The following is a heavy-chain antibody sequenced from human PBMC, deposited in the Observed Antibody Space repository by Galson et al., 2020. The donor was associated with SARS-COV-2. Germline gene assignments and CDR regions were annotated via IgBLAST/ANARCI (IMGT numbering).Heavy chain of an antibody. CDR2: IWYDGSNK. CDR1: GFTFSSYG. V-gene: IGHV3-33*01. CDR3: ARDLAVGDACDI. J-gene: IGHJ3*02. Sequence: QLGESLKISCAASGFTFSSYGMHWVRQAPGKGLEWVAVIWYDGSNKYYADSVKGRFTISRDNSKNTLYLQMNSLRAEDTAVYYCARDLAVGDACDIWGQGTMVTVSS. D-gene: IGHD6-19*01.